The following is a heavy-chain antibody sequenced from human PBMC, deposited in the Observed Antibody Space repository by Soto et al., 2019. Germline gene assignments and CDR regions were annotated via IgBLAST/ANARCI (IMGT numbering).Heavy chain of an antibody. V-gene: IGHV1-69*01. Sequence: QVQLVQSGAEVKKPGSSVKVSCKASGGTFSSYAISWVRQAPGQGLEWMGGIIPIFGTANYAQKFQGRVTITADESTSTAYMELRSLRSEDTAVYYCARDIGYCTNGVCREYFQHWGQGTLVTVSS. J-gene: IGHJ1*01. CDR3: ARDIGYCTNGVCREYFQH. CDR1: GGTFSSYA. CDR2: IIPIFGTA. D-gene: IGHD2-8*01.